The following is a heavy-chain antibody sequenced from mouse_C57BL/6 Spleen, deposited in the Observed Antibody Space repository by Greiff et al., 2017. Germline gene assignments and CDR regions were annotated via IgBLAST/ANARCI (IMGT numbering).Heavy chain of an antibody. CDR1: GFTFSNYW. V-gene: IGHV6-3*01. CDR2: IRLKSDNYAT. D-gene: IGHD2-3*01. CDR3: TGDGYQKPY. Sequence: EVKVEESGGGLVQPGGSMKLSCVASGFTFSNYWMNWVRQSPEKGLEWVAQIRLKSDNYATHYAESVKGRFTISRDDSKSSVYLQMNNLRAEDTGIYYCTGDGYQKPYWGQGTTLTVSS. J-gene: IGHJ2*01.